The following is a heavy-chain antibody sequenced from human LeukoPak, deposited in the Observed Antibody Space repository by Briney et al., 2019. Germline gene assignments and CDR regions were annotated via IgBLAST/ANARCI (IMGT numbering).Heavy chain of an antibody. CDR3: ARDLDTAMPGDAFDI. CDR1: GFSFNTYW. CDR2: IKQDGSEK. Sequence: GGSLKLSCVASGFSFNTYWMSWVRQAPGKGLEWVANIKQDGSEKYYVDSVKGRFTISRDNAKNSLYLQMNSLRAEDTAVYYCARDLDTAMPGDAFDIWGQGTMVTVSS. V-gene: IGHV3-7*01. J-gene: IGHJ3*02. D-gene: IGHD5-18*01.